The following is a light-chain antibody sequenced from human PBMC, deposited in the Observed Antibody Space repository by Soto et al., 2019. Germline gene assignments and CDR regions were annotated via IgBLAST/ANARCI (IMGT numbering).Light chain of an antibody. J-gene: IGKJ3*01. V-gene: IGKV3D-15*01. CDR2: GIS. CDR1: QSVNSN. CDR3: QQLFTYPPT. Sequence: EIVMTQSPATLSVSPGERATLSCRASQSVNSNYLAWYQQKPGQAPRLLIYGISKRATDIPDRFSGSGSGTEFTLTISSLQPEDFATYYCQQLFTYPPTFGPGTKVDIK.